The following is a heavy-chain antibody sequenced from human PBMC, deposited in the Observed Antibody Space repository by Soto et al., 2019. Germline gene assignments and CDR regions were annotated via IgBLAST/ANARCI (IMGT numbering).Heavy chain of an antibody. J-gene: IGHJ4*02. CDR3: ARMTRPYYFDY. CDR1: GGSISSYY. V-gene: IGHV4-59*01. CDR2: IYYSGST. Sequence: PSETLSLTCTVSGGSISSYYWSWIRQPPGKGLEWIGYIYYSGSTNYNPSLKSRVTISVDTSKNQFSLKLSSVTAADTAVYYCARMTRPYYFDYWGQGTLVTVSS.